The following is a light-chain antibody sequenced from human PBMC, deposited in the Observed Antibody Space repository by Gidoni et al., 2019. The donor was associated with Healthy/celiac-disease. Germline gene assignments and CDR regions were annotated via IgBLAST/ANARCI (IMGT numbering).Light chain of an antibody. J-gene: IGKJ5*01. CDR2: DAA. Sequence: EIVLTHSPATLSLSPGERATLSCRASQSVSSYLAWYQQKPGQAPRRLIYDAANRATGIPARFSGSGAGTDFTLTISSLEPEDFAVYYCQQRSNWPPITFXQXTRLEIK. CDR3: QQRSNWPPIT. CDR1: QSVSSY. V-gene: IGKV3-11*01.